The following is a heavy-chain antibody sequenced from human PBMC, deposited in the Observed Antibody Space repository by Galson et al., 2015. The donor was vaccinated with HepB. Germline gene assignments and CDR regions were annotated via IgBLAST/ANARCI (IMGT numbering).Heavy chain of an antibody. V-gene: IGHV1-2*04. CDR1: GYTFTGYY. CDR2: INPNSGGT. Sequence: SVKVSCKASGYTFTGYYMHWVRQAPGQGLEWMGWINPNSGGTNYAQKFQGWVTMTRDTSISTAYMELSRLRSDDTAVYYCARDWRSGRMVRGIGYYYYGMDAWGQGTTVTVSS. CDR3: ARDWRSGRMVRGIGYYYYGMDA. J-gene: IGHJ6*02. D-gene: IGHD3-10*01.